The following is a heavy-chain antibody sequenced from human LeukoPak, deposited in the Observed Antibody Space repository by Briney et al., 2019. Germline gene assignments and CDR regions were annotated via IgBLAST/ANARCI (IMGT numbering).Heavy chain of an antibody. V-gene: IGHV3-7*03. CDR2: IKQDGSEK. CDR1: GFTFSSYW. Sequence: GGSLRLSCAASGFTFSSYWMSWVRQAPGKGLEWVANIKQDGSEKYYVDSVKGRFTISRDNAKNSLYLQMNSLRAGDTAVYYCASPAAAGKYYFDYWGQGTLVTVSS. CDR3: ASPAAAGKYYFDY. D-gene: IGHD6-13*01. J-gene: IGHJ4*02.